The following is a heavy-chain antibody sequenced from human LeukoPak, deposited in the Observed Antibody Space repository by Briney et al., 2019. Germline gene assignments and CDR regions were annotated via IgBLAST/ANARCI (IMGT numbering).Heavy chain of an antibody. V-gene: IGHV4-30-4*01. CDR2: IYYSGST. CDR1: GGSISSGDYY. CDR3: ARDRRFGDSRYDY. J-gene: IGHJ4*02. Sequence: SETLSLTCTVSGGSISSGDYYWSWIRQPPGKGLEWIGYIYYSGSTFYNPSLKSRLIISIDTSKNQFSLRLSSVTAADTAVYYCARDRRFGDSRYDYWGQGTLVTVSS. D-gene: IGHD3-22*01.